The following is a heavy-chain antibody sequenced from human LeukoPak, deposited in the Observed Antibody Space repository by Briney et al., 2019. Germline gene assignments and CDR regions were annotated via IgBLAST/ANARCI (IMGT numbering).Heavy chain of an antibody. J-gene: IGHJ6*02. V-gene: IGHV3-21*01. CDR2: ISSSSSYI. CDR3: AKDRRYYDILTGYPQDYYYGIDV. D-gene: IGHD3-9*01. Sequence: PGGSLRLSCAASGFTFSSYSMNWVRQAPGKGLEWVSSISSSSSYIYYADSVKGRFTISRDNSKNTLYLQMNSLRAEDTAVYYCAKDRRYYDILTGYPQDYYYGIDVWGQGTTVTVSS. CDR1: GFTFSSYS.